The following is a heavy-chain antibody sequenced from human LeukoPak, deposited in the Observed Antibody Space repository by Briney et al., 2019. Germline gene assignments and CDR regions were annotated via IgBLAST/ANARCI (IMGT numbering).Heavy chain of an antibody. CDR3: ARRGNYYYYMDV. D-gene: IGHD3-16*01. Sequence: PGGSLRLSCAASGFTFSSYGMSWVRQAPGKGLEWVSAISDSGGSTYYVDSVKGRFTISRDNSKNTLYLQMNSLRAEDTAVYYCARRGNYYYYMDVWGKGTTVTISS. CDR2: ISDSGGST. CDR1: GFTFSSYG. V-gene: IGHV3-23*01. J-gene: IGHJ6*03.